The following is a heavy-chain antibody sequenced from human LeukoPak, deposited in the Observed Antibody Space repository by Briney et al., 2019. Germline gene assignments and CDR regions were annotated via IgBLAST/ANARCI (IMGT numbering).Heavy chain of an antibody. V-gene: IGHV3-48*01. D-gene: IGHD3-3*01. CDR3: ARVAPDYDFWSGYDY. J-gene: IGHJ4*02. CDR1: GFTFSSYS. CDR2: ISSSSSTI. Sequence: GGSLRLSCAASGFTFSSYSMNWVRQAPGKGLEWVSYISSSSSTIYYADSVKGRFTISRDNAKNSLYLQMNSLRAEDTAEYYCARVAPDYDFWSGYDYWGQGTLVTVSS.